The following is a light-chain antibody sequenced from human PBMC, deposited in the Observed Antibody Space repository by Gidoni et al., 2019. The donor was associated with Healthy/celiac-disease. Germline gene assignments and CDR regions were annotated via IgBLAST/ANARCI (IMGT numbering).Light chain of an antibody. V-gene: IGLV2-8*01. CDR3: SSYGGNNNLV. CDR2: EVS. CDR1: SIYLGTYNH. J-gene: IGLJ3*02. Sequence: QSALTQPPSASGSPGQSVTVSCTGTSIYLGTYNHVSWYQPHPGNAPKLMIYEVSKRPSGVPDRFSGSKSGNTASLTVSGLQAEDEADYYCSSYGGNNNLVFGGGTKLTVL.